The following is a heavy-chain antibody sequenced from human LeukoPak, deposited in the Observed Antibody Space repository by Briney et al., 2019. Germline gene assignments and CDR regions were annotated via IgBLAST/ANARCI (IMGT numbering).Heavy chain of an antibody. CDR2: IYPSGGTT. J-gene: IGHJ4*02. V-gene: IGHV4-4*07. CDR1: GGSISSYY. CDR3: ARDSYSSPPAY. D-gene: IGHD6-19*01. Sequence: SETLSLTCTVSGGSISSYYWIWMRQLAGKGLEWIGRIYPSGGTTNYNPSLKGRVTMSIDTSKSQFSLKLSSVTAADTAVYYCARDSYSSPPAYWGQGTLVTVSS.